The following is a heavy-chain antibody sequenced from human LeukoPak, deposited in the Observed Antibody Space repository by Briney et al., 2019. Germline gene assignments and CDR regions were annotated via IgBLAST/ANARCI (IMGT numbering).Heavy chain of an antibody. CDR2: IKQDGSEK. J-gene: IGHJ6*03. V-gene: IGHV3-7*01. CDR1: GFTFSSYW. CDR3: ARGKVTTGHYYYYYYMDV. Sequence: PGGSLRLSCAASGFTFSSYWMSWVRQAPGKGLEWVANIKQDGSEKYYVDSVKGRFTISRDNAKNSLYLQMNSLRAEDTAVYYCARGKVTTGHYYYYYYMDVWGKGTTVTVSS. D-gene: IGHD4-17*01.